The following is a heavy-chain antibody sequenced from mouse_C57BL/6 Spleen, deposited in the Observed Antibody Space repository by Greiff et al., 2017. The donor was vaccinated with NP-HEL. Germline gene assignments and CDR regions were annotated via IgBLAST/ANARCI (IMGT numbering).Heavy chain of an antibody. CDR2: IDPETGGT. V-gene: IGHV1-15*01. D-gene: IGHD2-4*01. Sequence: VQLQQSGAELVRPGASVTLSCKASGYTFTDYEMHWVKQTPVHGLEWIGAIDPETGGTAYNQKFKGKAILTADKSSSTAYMELRSLTSEDSAVYYCTRGDYGGGGYYFDYWGQGTTLTVSS. CDR3: TRGDYGGGGYYFDY. J-gene: IGHJ2*01. CDR1: GYTFTDYE.